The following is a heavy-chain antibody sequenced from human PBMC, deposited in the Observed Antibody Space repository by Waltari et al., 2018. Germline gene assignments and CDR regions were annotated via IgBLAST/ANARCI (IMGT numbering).Heavy chain of an antibody. CDR3: AKGGIAAAGTSYYYGMDV. J-gene: IGHJ6*02. CDR2: IWYDGSNK. Sequence: QVQLVESGGGVVQPGRSLRLSCAASGFTFSSYGMHWVRQAPGQGLGWVAVIWYDGSNKYYADSVKGRFTISRDNSKNTLYLQMNSLRAEDTAVYYCAKGGIAAAGTSYYYGMDVWGQGTTVTVSS. V-gene: IGHV3-33*06. D-gene: IGHD6-13*01. CDR1: GFTFSSYG.